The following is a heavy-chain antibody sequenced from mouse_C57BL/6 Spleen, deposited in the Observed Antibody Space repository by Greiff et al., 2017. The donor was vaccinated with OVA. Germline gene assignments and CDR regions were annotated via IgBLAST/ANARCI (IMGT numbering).Heavy chain of an antibody. J-gene: IGHJ2*01. CDR1: GYTFTNYW. Sequence: VQLQESGAELVRPGTSVKMSCKASGYTFTNYWIGWAKQRPGHGLEWIGDIYPGGGYTNYNEKFKGKATLTADKSSSTAYRQFSSLTAEDSAIYYCARNWEGFDYWGQGTTLTVSS. CDR3: ARNWEGFDY. CDR2: IYPGGGYT. D-gene: IGHD4-1*01. V-gene: IGHV1-63*01.